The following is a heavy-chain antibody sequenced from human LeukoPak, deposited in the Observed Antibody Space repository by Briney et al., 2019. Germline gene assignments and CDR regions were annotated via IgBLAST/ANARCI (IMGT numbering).Heavy chain of an antibody. CDR3: ARVNRFGYYYMDV. CDR1: GVSISSSNSY. CDR2: IFYSGST. Sequence: ETLSLTCTVSGVSISSSNSYWGWIRQPPGKGLEWIGNIFYSGSTYYNPSLKSRVTISVDTSRNQFSLKLSSVTAADTAVYYCARVNRFGYYYMDVWGKGTTVTVSS. V-gene: IGHV4-39*07. D-gene: IGHD3-10*01. J-gene: IGHJ6*03.